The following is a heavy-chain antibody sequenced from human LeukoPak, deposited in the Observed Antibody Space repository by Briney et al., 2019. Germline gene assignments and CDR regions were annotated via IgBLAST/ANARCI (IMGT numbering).Heavy chain of an antibody. Sequence: ASVKVSCKASGYTFTSYDINWVRQATGQGLEWMGWMNPNSGNTGYAQKFQGRVTMTRNTSISTAYMELSSLGSEDTAVYYCARVEGGSGSYYPPFDYWAREPWSPSPQ. D-gene: IGHD3-10*01. CDR3: ARVEGGSGSYYPPFDY. CDR1: GYTFTSYD. CDR2: MNPNSGNT. J-gene: IGHJ4*02. V-gene: IGHV1-8*01.